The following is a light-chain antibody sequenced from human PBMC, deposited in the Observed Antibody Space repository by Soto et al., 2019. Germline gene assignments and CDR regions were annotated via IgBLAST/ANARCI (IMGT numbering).Light chain of an antibody. CDR1: QSVSRS. Sequence: DIVMTQSPATLSVSPGERATLSCRASQSVSRSLAWFQQKPGQAPRLLIYGASTRATGIPARFSGSGSGTEFTLTISSLQSEDFAVYYCQQYNNWPPVYTFGQGTKLEIK. CDR3: QQYNNWPPVYT. V-gene: IGKV3-15*01. J-gene: IGKJ2*01. CDR2: GAS.